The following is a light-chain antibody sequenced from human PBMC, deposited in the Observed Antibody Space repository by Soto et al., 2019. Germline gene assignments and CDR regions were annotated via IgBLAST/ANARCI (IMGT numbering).Light chain of an antibody. J-gene: IGKJ5*01. CDR3: QQRSNWPPIT. V-gene: IGKV3D-20*02. Sequence: EIVLTQSPGTLSLSPGERATLSCRASHIVSSSYLAWYQQKPVQAPRLLIYGASTRATGIPDRFSGSGSGTDFTLTISRLEPEDFAVYYCQQRSNWPPITFGQGTRLEI. CDR2: GAS. CDR1: HIVSSSY.